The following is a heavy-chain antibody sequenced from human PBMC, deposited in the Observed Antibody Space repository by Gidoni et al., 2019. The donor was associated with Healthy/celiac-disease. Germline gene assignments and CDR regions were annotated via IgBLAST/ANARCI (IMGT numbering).Heavy chain of an antibody. CDR2: ISPILGIA. CDR1: GGTFRSYA. Sequence: QVQLVQSGAAVKKPGSTVKVSCKASGGTFRSYANSWDRRAPGQGLEWMGRISPILGIANYAQKFQGRVTITADKSTSTAYMELSSLRSEYTAVYYCARDQSSGYYYDWGQRTLVTVSS. CDR3: ARDQSSGYYYD. D-gene: IGHD3-22*01. V-gene: IGHV1-69*04. J-gene: IGHJ4*02.